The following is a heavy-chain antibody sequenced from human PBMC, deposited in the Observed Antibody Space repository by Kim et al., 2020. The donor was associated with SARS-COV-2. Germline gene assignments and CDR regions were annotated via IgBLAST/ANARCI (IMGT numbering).Heavy chain of an antibody. Sequence: TGRFTISRDNAKNSLYLQMNSLRAEDTAVYYCARDYDFWSGSLYYYGMDVWGQGTTVTVSS. D-gene: IGHD3-3*01. V-gene: IGHV3-11*06. CDR3: ARDYDFWSGSLYYYGMDV. J-gene: IGHJ6*02.